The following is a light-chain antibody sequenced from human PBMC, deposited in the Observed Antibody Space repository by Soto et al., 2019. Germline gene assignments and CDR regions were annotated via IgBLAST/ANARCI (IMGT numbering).Light chain of an antibody. CDR2: EVS. Sequence: QSALTEPASVSGSPGQSITISCNETSSDVGSYNLVSWYQQHPGKAPKLMIYEVSKRPSGVSNRFSGSKSGNTASLTISGLQAEDEADYYCCSYAGSSTYVFGTGTKVTVL. V-gene: IGLV2-23*02. CDR3: CSYAGSSTYV. J-gene: IGLJ1*01. CDR1: SSDVGSYNL.